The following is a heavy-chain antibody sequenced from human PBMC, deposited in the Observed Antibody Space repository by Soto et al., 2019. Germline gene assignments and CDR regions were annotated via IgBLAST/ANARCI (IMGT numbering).Heavy chain of an antibody. CDR2: IYWDDSK. V-gene: IGHV2-5*02. Sequence: QITLKESGPTLVKPTQTLTLTCTFSGFSLSTNGVGVGWIRQPPGKALEWLALIYWDDSKHYSPSLNSRPTITKDTSRNLVLPTRTDMDPVDTATYYCAKKGGGDYILGYWGQGTLVTVSS. CDR3: AKKGGGDYILGY. CDR1: GFSLSTNGVG. J-gene: IGHJ4*02. D-gene: IGHD4-17*01.